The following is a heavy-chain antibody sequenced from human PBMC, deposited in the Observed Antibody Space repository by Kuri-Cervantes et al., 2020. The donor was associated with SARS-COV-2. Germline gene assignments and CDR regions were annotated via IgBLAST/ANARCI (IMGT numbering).Heavy chain of an antibody. Sequence: LSLTCTASGFTFGDYAMSWVRQAPGKGLEWVGFIRSKAYGGTTEYAASVKGRFTISRDDSKSIAYLQMNSLKTEDTAVYYCTRNDFWSGYYFDYWGQGTLVTVSS. V-gene: IGHV3-49*04. CDR1: GFTFGDYA. CDR2: IRSKAYGGTT. D-gene: IGHD3-3*01. J-gene: IGHJ4*02. CDR3: TRNDFWSGYYFDY.